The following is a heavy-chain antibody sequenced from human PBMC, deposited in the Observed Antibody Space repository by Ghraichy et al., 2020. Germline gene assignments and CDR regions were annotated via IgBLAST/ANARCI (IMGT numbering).Heavy chain of an antibody. Sequence: GESLNISCAASGFTFSSYAMSWVRQAPGKGLEWVSAISGSGGSTYYADSVKGRFTISRDNSKNTLYLQMNSLRAEDTAVYYCAKVGLGSSYYYYGMDVWGQGTTVTVSS. CDR3: AKVGLGSSYYYYGMDV. J-gene: IGHJ6*02. V-gene: IGHV3-23*01. CDR1: GFTFSSYA. D-gene: IGHD7-27*01. CDR2: ISGSGGST.